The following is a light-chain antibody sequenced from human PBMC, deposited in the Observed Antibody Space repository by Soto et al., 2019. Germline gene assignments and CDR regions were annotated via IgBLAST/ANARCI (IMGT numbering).Light chain of an antibody. CDR2: DAS. CDR3: QRRSNWPPYT. CDR1: QSVSSY. J-gene: IGKJ2*01. Sequence: EIVLTQSPATLSLSPGERATLSCRASQSVSSYLAWYQQKPGQAPRLLIYDASNRATGIPARFSGSGSGTDVTLAISSLEPEDFGGYYCQRRSNWPPYTCGQGTKLEIK. V-gene: IGKV3-11*01.